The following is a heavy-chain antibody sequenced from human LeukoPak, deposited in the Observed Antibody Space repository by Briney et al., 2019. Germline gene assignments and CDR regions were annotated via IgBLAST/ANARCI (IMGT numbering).Heavy chain of an antibody. CDR2: IYHSGST. D-gene: IGHD6-19*01. J-gene: IGHJ2*01. CDR1: GGSISSGGYS. V-gene: IGHV4-30-2*01. Sequence: SQTLSLTCAVSGGSISSGGYSWSWIRQPPGKGLEWIGYIYHSGSTYYNPSLKSRVTISVDRSKNQFSLKLSSVTAADTAVYYCARASGRRHSCGNLAGGPYWYFDLWGRGTLVTVSS. CDR3: ARASGRRHSCGNLAGGPYWYFDL.